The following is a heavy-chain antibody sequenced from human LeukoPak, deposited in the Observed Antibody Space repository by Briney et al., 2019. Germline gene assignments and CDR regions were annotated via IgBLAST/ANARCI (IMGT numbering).Heavy chain of an antibody. CDR2: IYSGGST. CDR1: GFTVSSNY. J-gene: IGHJ3*02. Sequence: PGGSLRLSCAASGFTVSSNYMSWVRQAPGKGLEWVSVIYSGGSTYYADSVKGRFTISRDNSKNSLYLQMNSLRAEDTAVYYCARAVQGHAFDIWGQGTMVTVSS. CDR3: ARAVQGHAFDI. V-gene: IGHV3-53*01.